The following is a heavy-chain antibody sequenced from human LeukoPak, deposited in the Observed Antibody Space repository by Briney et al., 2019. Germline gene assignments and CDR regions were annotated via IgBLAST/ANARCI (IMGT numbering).Heavy chain of an antibody. V-gene: IGHV3-30*18. Sequence: GGSLRLSCAASGFTFSSYGMHWVRQAPGKGLEWVAVISYDGSNKYYADSVKGRFTISRDNSKNTLYLQMNSLRAEDTAVYYCAKSTYSGYNIYYFDYWGQGTLVIVSS. CDR2: ISYDGSNK. CDR1: GFTFSSYG. D-gene: IGHD5-12*01. CDR3: AKSTYSGYNIYYFDY. J-gene: IGHJ4*02.